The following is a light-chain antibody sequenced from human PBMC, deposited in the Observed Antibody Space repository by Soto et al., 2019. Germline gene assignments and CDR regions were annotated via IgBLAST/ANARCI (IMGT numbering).Light chain of an antibody. V-gene: IGKV1-5*03. CDR1: QTIMTY. J-gene: IGKJ1*01. CDR3: QHYNSYSEA. CDR2: KAS. Sequence: IQMTQSPSSLSASVGDEVTITCRASQTIMTYLNWYQQKPGKAPKLLIYKASTLKSGVPSRFSGSGSGTEFTLTISSLQPDDFATYYCQHYNSYSEAFGQGTKVDI.